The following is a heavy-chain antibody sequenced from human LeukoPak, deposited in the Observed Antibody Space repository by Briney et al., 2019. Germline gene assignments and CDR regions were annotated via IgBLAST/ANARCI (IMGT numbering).Heavy chain of an antibody. CDR1: GFTFSSYS. CDR3: ARVAGDDY. Sequence: KPGGSLRLSCAASGFTFSSYSMNWVRQAPGKGLEWVSSISGSSSYIYYADSVKGRFTISRDNAKNSLYLQMNSLRAEDTAVYYCARVAGDDYWGQGTLVTVSS. V-gene: IGHV3-21*01. J-gene: IGHJ4*02. CDR2: ISGSSSYI. D-gene: IGHD6-19*01.